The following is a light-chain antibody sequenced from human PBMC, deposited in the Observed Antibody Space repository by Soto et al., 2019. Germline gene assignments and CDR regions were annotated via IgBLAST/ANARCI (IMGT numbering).Light chain of an antibody. J-gene: IGKJ1*01. CDR2: DAS. CDR3: QQYNSYSWT. CDR1: QSISSW. V-gene: IGKV1-5*01. Sequence: DIQMTQSPSTLSASVGDRVTITCRASQSISSWLAWYQQKPGKAPKLLIYDASSLESGVPSRFSGSGSGTEFALTISRLQPDDFATYYCQQYNSYSWTFGQGTMVEIK.